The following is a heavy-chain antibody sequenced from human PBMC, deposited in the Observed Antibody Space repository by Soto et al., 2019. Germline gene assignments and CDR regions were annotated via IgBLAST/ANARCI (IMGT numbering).Heavy chain of an antibody. CDR2: SVFSGGDT. CDR3: AKGGPNDY. V-gene: IGHV3-23*01. J-gene: IGHJ4*02. CDR1: GFTFSSYV. Sequence: VQLLESGGDLVQPGGSLRLSCAASGFTFSSYVMSWVRQAPGKGMEWVSSVFSGGDTYYADSVRGRSTISRDNSKNTLYLQMHSLRVEDTAIYYCAKGGPNDYWGQGTLVTVSS. D-gene: IGHD3-16*01.